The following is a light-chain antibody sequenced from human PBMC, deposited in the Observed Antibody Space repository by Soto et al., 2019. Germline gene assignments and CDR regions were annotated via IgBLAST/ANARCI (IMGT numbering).Light chain of an antibody. CDR2: DVS. CDR3: SSYTSSNTLVV. CDR1: SSDVGGYNY. V-gene: IGLV2-14*01. Sequence: QSALTQPASVSGSPGQSITISCTGTSSDVGGYNYVSWYQQHPGKAPKLMIYDVSNRPSGVSDRFSGSKSVNTASLTISGLQAEDEADYYCSSYTSSNTLVVFGGGTKLTVL. J-gene: IGLJ2*01.